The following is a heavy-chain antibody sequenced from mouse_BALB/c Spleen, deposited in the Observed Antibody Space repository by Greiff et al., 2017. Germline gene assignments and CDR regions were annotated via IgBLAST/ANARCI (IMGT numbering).Heavy chain of an antibody. CDR3: ASFYYDYDSYAMDY. CDR2: IDPANGNT. D-gene: IGHD2-4*01. Sequence: EVQLQQSGAELVKPGASVKLSCTASGFNIKDTYMPWVKQRPEQGLEWIGRIDPANGNTKYDPKFQGKATITADTSSNTAYLQLSSLTSEDTAVYYCASFYYDYDSYAMDYWGQGTSVTVSS. V-gene: IGHV14-3*02. J-gene: IGHJ4*01. CDR1: GFNIKDTY.